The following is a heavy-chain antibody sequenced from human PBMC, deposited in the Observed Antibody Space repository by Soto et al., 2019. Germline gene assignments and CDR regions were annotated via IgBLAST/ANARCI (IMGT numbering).Heavy chain of an antibody. D-gene: IGHD3-10*01. CDR1: GFTFSSYG. Sequence: QVQLVESGGGVVQPGRSLRLSCAASGFTFSSYGMHWVRQAPGKGLEWVAVISYDGSNKYYADSVKGRFTISRDNSKNTLYLQMNSLRAEDTAVYYCAKDRQESPTFDYWSQGTLVTVSS. CDR2: ISYDGSNK. J-gene: IGHJ4*02. V-gene: IGHV3-30*18. CDR3: AKDRQESPTFDY.